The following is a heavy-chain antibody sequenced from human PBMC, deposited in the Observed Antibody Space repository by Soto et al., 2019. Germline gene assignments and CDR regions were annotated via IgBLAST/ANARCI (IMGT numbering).Heavy chain of an antibody. CDR3: ARGNFPRGDYYYYYGMDV. J-gene: IGHJ6*02. D-gene: IGHD4-4*01. CDR2: INPNSGGT. Sequence: ASVKASCKASGYTFTGYYMHWVRQAPGQGLEWMGWINPNSGGTNYAQKFQGWVTMTRDTSISTAYMGLSRLRSDDTAVYYCARGNFPRGDYYYYYGMDVWGQGTTVTVS. V-gene: IGHV1-2*04. CDR1: GYTFTGYY.